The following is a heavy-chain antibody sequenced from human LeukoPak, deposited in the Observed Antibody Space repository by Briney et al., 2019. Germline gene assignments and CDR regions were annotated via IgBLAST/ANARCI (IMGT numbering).Heavy chain of an antibody. CDR3: ARETADFWSGYHHAFDI. Sequence: SQTLSLTCTVSGGSISSGDYYWSWIRQPPGKGLEWIGYIYYSGSTYYNPSLKSRVTISVDTSKNQFSLKLSSVTAADTAVYHCARETADFWSGYHHAFDIWGQGTMVTVSS. V-gene: IGHV4-30-4*08. D-gene: IGHD3-3*01. CDR1: GGSISSGDYY. CDR2: IYYSGST. J-gene: IGHJ3*02.